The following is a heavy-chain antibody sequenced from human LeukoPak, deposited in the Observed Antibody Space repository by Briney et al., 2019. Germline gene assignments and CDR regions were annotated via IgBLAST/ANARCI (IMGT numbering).Heavy chain of an antibody. CDR3: AKDGMYSSSSSYYFDY. Sequence: GGSLRLSCAASGFTFSSYEMNWVRQAPGKGLEWVSYISSSGSTIYYADSVKGRFTISRDISKNTLYLQMNSLSAEDTAVYYCAKDGMYSSSSSYYFDYWGQGTLVTVSS. CDR1: GFTFSSYE. CDR2: ISSSGSTI. V-gene: IGHV3-48*03. J-gene: IGHJ4*02. D-gene: IGHD6-6*01.